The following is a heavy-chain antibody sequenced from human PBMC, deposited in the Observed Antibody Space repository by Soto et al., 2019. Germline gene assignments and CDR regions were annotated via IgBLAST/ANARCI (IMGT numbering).Heavy chain of an antibody. J-gene: IGHJ4*02. Sequence: QITLKESGPTLVKPTQTLTLTCTFSGFSLSTSGMGVGWIRQPPGKALEWLALIYWSDNEYYSPSLKNRLTITTDTSKNRVVLTMTTMDPVDTATYYCAHAIRGWYEPFDYWGQGTLVTVSS. CDR2: IYWSDNE. V-gene: IGHV2-5*01. CDR1: GFSLSTSGMG. CDR3: AHAIRGWYEPFDY. D-gene: IGHD6-19*01.